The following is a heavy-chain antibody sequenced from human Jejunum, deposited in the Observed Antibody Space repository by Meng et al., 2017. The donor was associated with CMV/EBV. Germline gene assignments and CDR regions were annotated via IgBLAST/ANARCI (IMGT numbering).Heavy chain of an antibody. CDR1: GGSISSSSYY. D-gene: IGHD3-10*01. J-gene: IGHJ4*02. CDR2: IYYSGST. CDR3: AFYASGREYFDY. V-gene: IGHV4-39*01. Sequence: CTVAGGSISSSSYYWGWIRQPPGKGLEWIGSIYYSGSTYYNPSLKSRVTISVDTSKNQFSLTLSSVTAADTAVYYCAFYASGREYFDYWGQGTLVTVSS.